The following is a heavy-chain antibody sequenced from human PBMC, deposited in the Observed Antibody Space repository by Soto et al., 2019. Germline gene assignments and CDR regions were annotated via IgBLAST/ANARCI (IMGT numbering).Heavy chain of an antibody. CDR3: ARTRLRFLEWPYDY. Sequence: GPSVKVSCKASGYTFTSYGISWVRQAPGQGLEWMGWISAYNGNTNYAQKLQGRVTMTTDTSTSTAYMELRSLRSDDTAVYYCARTRLRFLEWPYDYWGQGTLVTVSS. D-gene: IGHD3-3*01. V-gene: IGHV1-18*04. J-gene: IGHJ4*02. CDR2: ISAYNGNT. CDR1: GYTFTSYG.